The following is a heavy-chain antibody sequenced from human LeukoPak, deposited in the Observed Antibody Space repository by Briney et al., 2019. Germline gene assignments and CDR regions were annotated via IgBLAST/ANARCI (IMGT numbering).Heavy chain of an antibody. CDR3: ARVRASQWLRLGTYYFDY. D-gene: IGHD5-12*01. CDR2: INHSGST. J-gene: IGHJ4*02. CDR1: GGSISSYY. V-gene: IGHV4-34*01. Sequence: PSETLSLTCTVSGGSISSYYWSWIRQPPGKGLEWIGEINHSGSTNYNPSLKSRVTISVDTSKNQFSLKLSSVTAADTAVYYCARVRASQWLRLGTYYFDYWGQGTLVTVSS.